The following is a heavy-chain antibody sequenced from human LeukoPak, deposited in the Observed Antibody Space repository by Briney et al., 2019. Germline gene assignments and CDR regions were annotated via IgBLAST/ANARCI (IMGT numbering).Heavy chain of an antibody. CDR1: GGSISGSHYF. CDR2: MFYSGST. J-gene: IGHJ4*02. Sequence: SETLSLTCTVSGGSISGSHYFWGWLRRPPGKGLEWIGHMFYSGSTYYHPSLKSRVTIVDTSENQFSLTLNSVTATDTAIYYCARRGITYSTSFFDSWGQGTLVTVSS. D-gene: IGHD2-2*01. V-gene: IGHV4-39*01. CDR3: ARRGITYSTSFFDS.